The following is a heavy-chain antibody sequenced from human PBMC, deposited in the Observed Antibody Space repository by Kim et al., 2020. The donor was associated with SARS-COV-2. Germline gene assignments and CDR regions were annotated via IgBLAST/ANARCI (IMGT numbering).Heavy chain of an antibody. J-gene: IGHJ4*02. CDR2: IYSGDST. Sequence: GGSLRLSCAASGFTVNSNYMSWVRQAPGKRLEWVAVIYSGDSTYYADSVKGRFTISRDNSKNTLYLQLNSLRAEDTAVYYCARYYDYVWGSYRYIYWGQGTLVTVSS. CDR3: ARYYDYVWGSYRYIY. D-gene: IGHD3-16*02. CDR1: GFTVNSNY. V-gene: IGHV3-53*01.